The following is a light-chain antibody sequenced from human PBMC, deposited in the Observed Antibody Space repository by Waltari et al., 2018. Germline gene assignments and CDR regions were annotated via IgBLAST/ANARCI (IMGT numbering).Light chain of an antibody. J-gene: IGLJ3*02. Sequence: QSALTQPASVSGSPGQSITITCTGTSSDVGAFNFVSWYQEHPGKAPKLLIYDVVNRPSGVSNRFSCAKSGNTASLTISGLQAEDEADYYCTSYTTGSTLVVFGGGTKLTVL. CDR1: SSDVGAFNF. CDR2: DVV. V-gene: IGLV2-14*03. CDR3: TSYTTGSTLVV.